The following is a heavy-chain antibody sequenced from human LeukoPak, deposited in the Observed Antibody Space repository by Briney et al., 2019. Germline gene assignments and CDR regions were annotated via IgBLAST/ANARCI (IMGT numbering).Heavy chain of an antibody. J-gene: IGHJ6*03. D-gene: IGHD6-13*01. CDR3: ARGESSSWYYYYYYMDV. Sequence: GGSLRLSCAASGFTVSSNYMSWVRQAPGKGLEWVSVIYSGGSTYYADSVKGRFTISRDNSKNTLYLQMNSLRAEDTAVYYCARGESSSWYYYYYYMDVWGKGTTVTVSS. CDR1: GFTVSSNY. V-gene: IGHV3-53*01. CDR2: IYSGGST.